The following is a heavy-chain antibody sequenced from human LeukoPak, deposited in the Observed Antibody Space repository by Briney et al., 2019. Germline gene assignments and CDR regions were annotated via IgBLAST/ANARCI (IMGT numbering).Heavy chain of an antibody. CDR1: GDSISRSRHF. CDR3: ARWGTYASTSNWFDP. D-gene: IGHD2-2*01. CDR2: IYNSGST. Sequence: SETLSLTCNVSGDSISRSRHFWAWIRQSPGRGLEWIGYIYNSGSTYCNPSLKSRVTISVDTSKNQFSLRLSSVTAADTAVHYCARWGTYASTSNWFDPWGQGTLVTVSS. V-gene: IGHV4-39*07. J-gene: IGHJ5*02.